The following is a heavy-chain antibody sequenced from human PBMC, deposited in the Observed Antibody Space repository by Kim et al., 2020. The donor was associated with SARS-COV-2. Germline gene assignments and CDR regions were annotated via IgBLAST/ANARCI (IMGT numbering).Heavy chain of an antibody. V-gene: IGHV3-11*05. Sequence: DSVKGRFTISRDNAKNSLYLQMNSLRAEDTAVYYCARGGHSSSWFQPLSYWGQGTLVTVSS. CDR3: ARGGHSSSWFQPLSY. J-gene: IGHJ4*02. D-gene: IGHD6-13*01.